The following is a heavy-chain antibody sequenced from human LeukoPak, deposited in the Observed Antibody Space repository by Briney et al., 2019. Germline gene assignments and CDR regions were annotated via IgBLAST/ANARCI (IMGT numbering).Heavy chain of an antibody. CDR3: ARGQRAHVEWSNYMDV. CDR1: GFTFSSYE. J-gene: IGHJ6*03. D-gene: IGHD3-3*01. Sequence: PGGSLRLSCAASGFTFSSYEMNWVRQAPGKGLEWVALISYDGSNKYYADSVKGRFTISRDNSKNTLYLQMNSLRTEDTAVYYCARGQRAHVEWSNYMDVWGKGTTVTISS. CDR2: ISYDGSNK. V-gene: IGHV3-30*04.